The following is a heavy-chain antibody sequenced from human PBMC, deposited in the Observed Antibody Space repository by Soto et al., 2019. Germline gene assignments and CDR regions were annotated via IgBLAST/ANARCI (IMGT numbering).Heavy chain of an antibody. CDR2: MSGSGGST. Sequence: EVQLLESGGGLVQPGGSLRLSCAASGFNFRSYVMSWVRQAPGKGLEWVAGMSGSGGSTYYADSVKGRFTISRDNSKNTLYLEMNSLRAEDTAVYYCAKDREGCATPKCYLYGMDVWGQGTTVAVSS. V-gene: IGHV3-23*01. J-gene: IGHJ6*02. D-gene: IGHD2-15*01. CDR3: AKDREGCATPKCYLYGMDV. CDR1: GFNFRSYV.